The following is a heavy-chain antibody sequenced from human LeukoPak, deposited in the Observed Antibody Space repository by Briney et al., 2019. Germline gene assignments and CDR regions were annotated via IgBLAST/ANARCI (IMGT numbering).Heavy chain of an antibody. V-gene: IGHV4-59*01. J-gene: IGHJ5*02. D-gene: IGHD6-13*01. CDR3: ARDRSSSWYWWSDP. Sequence: PSETLSLTCTVSGGSISSYYWSWIRQPPGKGLEWIGYIYYSGSTNYNPSLKSRVTISVDTSKNQFSLKLSSVTAADTAVYYCARDRSSSWYWWSDPWGQGTLVTVSS. CDR1: GGSISSYY. CDR2: IYYSGST.